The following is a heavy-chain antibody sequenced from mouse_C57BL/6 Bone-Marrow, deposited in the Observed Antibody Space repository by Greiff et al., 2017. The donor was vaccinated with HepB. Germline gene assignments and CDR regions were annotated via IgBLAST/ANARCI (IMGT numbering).Heavy chain of an antibody. J-gene: IGHJ3*01. CDR1: GYTFTSYW. CDR3: TRSEGSYYRGMFAY. Sequence: VQLQQSGTVLARPGASVKMSCKTSGYTFTSYWMHWVKQRPGQGLEWIGAIYPGNSDTSYNQKFKGKAKLTAVTSASTAYMELSSLTNEDSAVYYCTRSEGSYYRGMFAYWGQGTLVTVSA. D-gene: IGHD2-12*01. CDR2: IYPGNSDT. V-gene: IGHV1-5*01.